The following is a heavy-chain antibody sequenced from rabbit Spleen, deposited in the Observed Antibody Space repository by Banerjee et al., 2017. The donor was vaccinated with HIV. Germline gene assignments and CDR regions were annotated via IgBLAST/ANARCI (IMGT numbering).Heavy chain of an antibody. Sequence: QEQLVESGGGLVQPGGSLKLSCKASGFDFSSYGMSWVRQAPGKGLELIAWIYAGSSGNTYYASWAKGRFTISKTSSTTVTLQMTSLTAADTATYFCARDLDGVIGWNFGWWGQGTLVTVS. J-gene: IGHJ6*01. D-gene: IGHD4-1*01. V-gene: IGHV1S45*01. CDR2: IYAGSSGNT. CDR3: ARDLDGVIGWNFGW. CDR1: GFDFSSYG.